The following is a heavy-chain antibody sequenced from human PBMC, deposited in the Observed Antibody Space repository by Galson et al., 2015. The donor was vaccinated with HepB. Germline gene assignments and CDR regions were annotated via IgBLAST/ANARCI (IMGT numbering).Heavy chain of an antibody. CDR2: IKQDGTDK. Sequence: SLRLSCAASGFTFSSHWMSWVRQAPGKGPEWVANIKQDGTDKYYVDSVKGRFTISRDNAKNSLYLQMNSLRVDDTALYYCARDNVDTGYWGQGTLVTVSS. D-gene: IGHD5-18*01. CDR3: ARDNVDTGY. V-gene: IGHV3-7*03. CDR1: GFTFSSHW. J-gene: IGHJ4*02.